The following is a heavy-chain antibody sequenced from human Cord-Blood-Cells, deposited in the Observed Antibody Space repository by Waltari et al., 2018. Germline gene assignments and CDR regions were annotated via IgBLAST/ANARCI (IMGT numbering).Heavy chain of an antibody. CDR3: AISSGSYYYCDY. CDR2: IYTSGST. D-gene: IGHD1-26*01. CDR1: GGSISSYY. V-gene: IGHV4-4*07. Sequence: QVQLQESGPGLVKPSETLSLTCTVSGGSISSYYWSWIRQPAGKGLEWIGRIYTSGSTNDNPSLRSGGTMSVDTSKNQFSLKLSSVTAADTAVYYCAISSGSYYYCDYWGQGTLVTVSS. J-gene: IGHJ4*02.